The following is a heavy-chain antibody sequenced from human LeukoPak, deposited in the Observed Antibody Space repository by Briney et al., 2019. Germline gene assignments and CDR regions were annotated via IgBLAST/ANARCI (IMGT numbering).Heavy chain of an antibody. V-gene: IGHV4-30-2*06. D-gene: IGHD6-19*01. J-gene: IGHJ4*02. CDR3: VRLHKTRGEATGWYYFDT. Sequence: SETLSLTCGVSGGSISRGGYSWSWIRQSPRKGLEWIGYIYHTGITHYNPSLKSRLTISMDESTNTFYLNLTSVSAADTAVYYCVRLHKTRGEATGWYYFDTWGPGTQVTVSS. CDR1: GGSISRGGYS. CDR2: IYHTGIT.